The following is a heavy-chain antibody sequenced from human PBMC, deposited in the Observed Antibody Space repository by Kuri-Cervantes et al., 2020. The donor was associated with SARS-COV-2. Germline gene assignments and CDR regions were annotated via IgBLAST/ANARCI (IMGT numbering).Heavy chain of an antibody. CDR3: ARELGSSGWNDAFDI. CDR1: GFTCSSYA. J-gene: IGHJ3*02. CDR2: ISYDGSNK. D-gene: IGHD6-19*01. Sequence: GESLKISCASSGFTCSSYAMHWVRQAPGKGLEWVAVISYDGSNKYYADSVKGRFTISRDNSKNTLYLQMNSLRAEDTAVYYCARELGSSGWNDAFDIWGQGTMVTVSS. V-gene: IGHV3-30-3*01.